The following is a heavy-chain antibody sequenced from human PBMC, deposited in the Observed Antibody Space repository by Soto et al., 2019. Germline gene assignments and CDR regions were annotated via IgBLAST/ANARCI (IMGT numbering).Heavy chain of an antibody. CDR1: SGSISSTNW. J-gene: IGHJ3*02. V-gene: IGHV4-4*02. Sequence: QVQLQESGPGLVKPSGTLSLTCVVSSGSISSTNWWSWVRQPPGKGLEWIGEIYHSGSINYNPSLNSRVTLSVDKSKNQVSLTLSSVTAADTAGYYCGRALRGFSAFDIWGQGTMVTVSS. D-gene: IGHD3-16*01. CDR3: GRALRGFSAFDI. CDR2: IYHSGSI.